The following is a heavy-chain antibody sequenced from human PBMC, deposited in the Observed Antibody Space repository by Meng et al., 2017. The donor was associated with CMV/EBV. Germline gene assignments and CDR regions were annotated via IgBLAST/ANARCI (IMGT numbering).Heavy chain of an antibody. V-gene: IGHV1-2*02. D-gene: IGHD6-13*01. CDR3: ARDLTPLGGQKEQQLENDY. J-gene: IGHJ4*02. CDR1: GGTFSSYA. CDR2: INPNSGGT. Sequence: ASVKVSCKASGGTFSSYAISWVRQAPGQGLEWMGWINPNSGGTNYAQKFQGRVTMTRDTSISTAYMELSRLRSDDTAVYYCARDLTPLGGQKEQQLENDYWGQGTLVTVSS.